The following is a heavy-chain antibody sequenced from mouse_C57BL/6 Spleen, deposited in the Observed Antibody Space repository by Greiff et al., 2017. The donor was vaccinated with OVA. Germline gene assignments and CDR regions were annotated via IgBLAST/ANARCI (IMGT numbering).Heavy chain of an antibody. V-gene: IGHV1-9*01. CDR2: ILPGSGST. D-gene: IGHD1-1*01. Sequence: QVQLQQSGAELMKPGASVKLSCKATGYTFTGYWIEWVKQRPGHGLEWIGEILPGSGSTTYNEKFKGKATFTADTSSNTAYMQLSSLTTEDSAIDYCARITTVPDYYAMDYWGQGTSVTVSS. J-gene: IGHJ4*01. CDR3: ARITTVPDYYAMDY. CDR1: GYTFTGYW.